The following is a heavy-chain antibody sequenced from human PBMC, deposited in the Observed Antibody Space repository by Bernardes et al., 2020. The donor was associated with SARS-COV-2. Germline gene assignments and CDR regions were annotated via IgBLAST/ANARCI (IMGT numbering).Heavy chain of an antibody. CDR3: ARRAGGTIVDS. V-gene: IGHV5-51*01. J-gene: IGHJ4*02. CDR2: IYPRDSDT. CDR1: GYSFTHYW. Sequence: GAYLKISCQGAGYSFTHYWIAWVRQMPGKGLEWMGVIYPRDSDTTYSPSFQGQVTISADKSISTAYLQWSSLRASDTAIYYCARRAGGTIVDSWGQGTLVTVSS. D-gene: IGHD1-7*01.